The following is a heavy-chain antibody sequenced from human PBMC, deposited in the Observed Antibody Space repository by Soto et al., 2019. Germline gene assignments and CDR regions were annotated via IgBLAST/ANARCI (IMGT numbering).Heavy chain of an antibody. J-gene: IGHJ3*02. CDR2: ISGSGGST. D-gene: IGHD2-15*01. CDR3: AKPVGYCSGGSCYPLGAFDI. V-gene: IGHV3-23*01. Sequence: EVQLLESGGGLVQPGGSLRLSCAASGFTFSSYAMSWVRQAPGKGLEWVSAISGSGGSTCYADSVKGRFTISRDNSKNTLYLQMNSLRAEDTAVYYCAKPVGYCSGGSCYPLGAFDIWGQGTMVTVSS. CDR1: GFTFSSYA.